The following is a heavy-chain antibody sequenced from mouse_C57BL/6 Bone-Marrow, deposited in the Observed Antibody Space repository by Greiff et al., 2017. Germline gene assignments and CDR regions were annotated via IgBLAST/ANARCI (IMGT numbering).Heavy chain of an antibody. CDR3: TTGGSPFAY. V-gene: IGHV14-4*01. D-gene: IGHD1-1*01. Sequence: VQLQQSGAELVRPGASVKLSCTASGFNIKDDYMHWVKQRPEQGLEWIGWIDPENGDTEYASKFQGKATITADTSSNTAYLRLSSLTSEDTAVYYCTTGGSPFAYWGQGTLVTVSA. J-gene: IGHJ3*01. CDR2: IDPENGDT. CDR1: GFNIKDDY.